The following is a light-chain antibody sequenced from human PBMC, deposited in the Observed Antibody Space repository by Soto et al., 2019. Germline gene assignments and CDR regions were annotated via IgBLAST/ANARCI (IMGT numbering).Light chain of an antibody. J-gene: IGLJ2*01. CDR3: QSYDSSLSGSKV. CDR1: SSNIGGGYD. Sequence: QSVLTQPPSVSGAPGQRVTISCTGSSSNIGGGYDVHWYQQTPGTAPKLLIYGDSNRPSGVPARFSASKSGTTASLAIAGLQAEDEADYYCQSYDSSLSGSKVFGGGTQLTVL. CDR2: GDS. V-gene: IGLV1-40*01.